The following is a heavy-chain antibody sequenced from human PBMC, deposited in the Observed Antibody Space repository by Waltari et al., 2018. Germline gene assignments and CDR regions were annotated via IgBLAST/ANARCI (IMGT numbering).Heavy chain of an antibody. CDR2: INHSGST. V-gene: IGHV4-34*01. Sequence: QVQLQQWGAGLLKPSETLSLTCAVYGGSFSGYYWSWIRQPPGKGLEWIGEINHSGSTNDNPSLKSRVTISVDTSKNQFSLKLSSVTAADTAVYYCARVRIVYFDWLLSPFDYWGQGTLVTVSS. CDR3: ARVRIVYFDWLLSPFDY. D-gene: IGHD3-9*01. CDR1: GGSFSGYY. J-gene: IGHJ4*02.